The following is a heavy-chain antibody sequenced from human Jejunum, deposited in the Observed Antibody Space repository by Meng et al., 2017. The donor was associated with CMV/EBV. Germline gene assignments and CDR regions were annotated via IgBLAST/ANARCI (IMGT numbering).Heavy chain of an antibody. V-gene: IGHV1-2*02. D-gene: IGHD1-26*01. CDR3: AKDAGSFLDYFFDF. CDR2: INPKTGDT. CDR1: GYTVTDYY. Sequence: GYTVTDYYRQWVRQAPGQGREWMGWINPKTGDTKYPQKLQGRVTLTRDMSINTVYMEMTRLSSDDTAMYYCAKDAGSFLDYFFDFWGQGTLVTVSS. J-gene: IGHJ4*02.